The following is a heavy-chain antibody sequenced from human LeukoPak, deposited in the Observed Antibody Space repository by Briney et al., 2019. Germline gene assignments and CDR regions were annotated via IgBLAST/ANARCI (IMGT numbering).Heavy chain of an antibody. CDR1: GGTFSSCA. V-gene: IGHV1-69*01. CDR2: IIPIFGTA. D-gene: IGHD3-10*01. Sequence: ASVKVSCKASGGTFSSCAISWVRQAPGQGLEWMGGIIPIFGTANYAQKFQGRVTITADESTSTAYMELSSLRSEDTAVYYCARDRGANTVYFDYWGQGTLVTVSS. CDR3: ARDRGANTVYFDY. J-gene: IGHJ4*02.